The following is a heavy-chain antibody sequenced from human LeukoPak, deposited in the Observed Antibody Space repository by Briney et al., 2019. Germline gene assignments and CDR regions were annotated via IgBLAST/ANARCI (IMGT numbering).Heavy chain of an antibody. J-gene: IGHJ4*02. V-gene: IGHV1-2*02. Sequence: ASVKVSCKASGYTFTGYYMHWVRQAPGQGLEWMGWINPNSGGTNYAQKFQGRVTMTRGTSISTAYMELSRLRSDDTAVYYCASCRDIFGPAGDYWGQGTLVTVSS. CDR1: GYTFTGYY. CDR3: ASCRDIFGPAGDY. CDR2: INPNSGGT. D-gene: IGHD3-3*01.